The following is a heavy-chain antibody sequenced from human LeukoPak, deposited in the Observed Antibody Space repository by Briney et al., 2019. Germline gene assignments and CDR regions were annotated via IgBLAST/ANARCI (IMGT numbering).Heavy chain of an antibody. V-gene: IGHV4-34*01. D-gene: IGHD3-10*01. CDR3: ASLLYYYGSGSR. J-gene: IGHJ4*02. Sequence: SETLSLTCAVYGGSFSGYYWSWIRQPPGKGLEWIGEINHSGSTNYNPSLKSRVTISVGTSKNQFSLKLSSVTAADTAVYYCASLLYYYGSGSRWGQGTLVTVSS. CDR2: INHSGST. CDR1: GGSFSGYY.